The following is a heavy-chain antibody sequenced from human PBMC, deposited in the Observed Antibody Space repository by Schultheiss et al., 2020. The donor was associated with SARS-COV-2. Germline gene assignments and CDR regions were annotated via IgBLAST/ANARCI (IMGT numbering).Heavy chain of an antibody. D-gene: IGHD2-8*01. CDR2: IYYSGST. J-gene: IGHJ6*02. Sequence: SETLSLTCTVSGGSISSYYWSWIRQPPGKGLEWIGYIYYSGSTNYNPSLKSRVTISVDTSKNQFSLKLSSVTAADTAVYYCAREVYAPYYYYYAMDFWGQGTMVTVSS. V-gene: IGHV4-59*01. CDR3: AREVYAPYYYYYAMDF. CDR1: GGSISSYY.